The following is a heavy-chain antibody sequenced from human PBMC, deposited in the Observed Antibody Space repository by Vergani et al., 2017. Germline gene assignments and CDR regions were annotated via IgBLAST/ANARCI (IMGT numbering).Heavy chain of an antibody. CDR3: ARGRYSSGWYF. CDR2: IYYSGST. D-gene: IGHD6-19*01. V-gene: IGHV4-59*01. Sequence: QVQLQQSGPGLVKPSETLSLTCTVSGGSISSYYWSWIRQPPGKGLEWIGYIYYSGSTNYNPSLKSRVTISLDTSKSQFSLNLSSVTAADTAVYYCARGRYSSGWYFWGQGTLVTVSS. CDR1: GGSISSYY. J-gene: IGHJ4*02.